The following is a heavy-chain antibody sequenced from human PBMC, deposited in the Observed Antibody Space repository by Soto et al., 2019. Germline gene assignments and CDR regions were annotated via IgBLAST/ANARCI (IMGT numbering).Heavy chain of an antibody. V-gene: IGHV4-4*02. D-gene: IGHD3-10*01. CDR2: IFHDGTA. CDR1: GVSLTSGNW. J-gene: IGHJ4*02. CDR3: ARLVYDTRLNYMYFDF. Sequence: SETLSLTCAVSGVSLTSGNWRTWVRQSPQRGLEYIGEIFHDGTANYYPSFERRVAMSVDTSRNQFSLKLTSVTAADTAVYFCARLVYDTRLNYMYFDFWGPGTLVTVS.